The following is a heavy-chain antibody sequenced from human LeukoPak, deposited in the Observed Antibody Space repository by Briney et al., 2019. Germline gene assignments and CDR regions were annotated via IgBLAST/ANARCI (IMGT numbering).Heavy chain of an antibody. CDR2: ISGSGDTT. CDR3: AKESPHFDY. CDR1: GFTFTSYA. Sequence: GGSLRLSCAASGFTFTSYAMSWVRQAPGKGLAWVSTISGSGDTTYYADSVEGRFTISRDNSKNTLYLQMNSLRAEDTAIYYCAKESPHFDYWGQGTLVTVSS. V-gene: IGHV3-23*01. J-gene: IGHJ4*02.